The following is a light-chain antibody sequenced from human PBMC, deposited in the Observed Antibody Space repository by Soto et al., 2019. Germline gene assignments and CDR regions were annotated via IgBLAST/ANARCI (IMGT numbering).Light chain of an antibody. J-gene: IGKJ5*01. CDR3: QERSYRPIP. CDR2: DAS. V-gene: IGKV3-11*01. Sequence: EIVLKQLQAILSLYRGATATLSCRASQSVSNYLAWYQQKPGQAPRLLIYDASNRATGIPARFSGRGSGTDFTLTISILAPEDLVVYCCQERSYRPIPLGQGTRLAIK. CDR1: QSVSNY.